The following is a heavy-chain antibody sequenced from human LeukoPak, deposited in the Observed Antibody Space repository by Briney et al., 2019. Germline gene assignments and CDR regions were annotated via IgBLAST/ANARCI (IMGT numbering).Heavy chain of an antibody. Sequence: AGGSLRLSCAASGFTFSSYGMSWVRQAPGKGLEWVSAISGSGGSTCYADSVKGRFTISRDNSKNTLYLQMNSLRAEDTAVYYCAREVSMVRGVIENWFDPWGQGTLVTVSS. CDR3: AREVSMVRGVIENWFDP. V-gene: IGHV3-23*01. J-gene: IGHJ5*02. CDR2: ISGSGGST. CDR1: GFTFSSYG. D-gene: IGHD3-10*01.